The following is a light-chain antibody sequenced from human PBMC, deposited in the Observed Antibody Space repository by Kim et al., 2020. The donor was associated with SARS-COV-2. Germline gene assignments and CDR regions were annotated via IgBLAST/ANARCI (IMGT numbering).Light chain of an antibody. CDR2: GAS. Sequence: SPGERATLSCRASQSVSSNLAWYQQKPGQAPRLLIYGASTRATGIPARFSGSGSGTEFTLTISSLQSEDFAVYYCQQYNNHPALTFGGGTKVDIK. J-gene: IGKJ4*01. CDR1: QSVSSN. V-gene: IGKV3-15*01. CDR3: QQYNNHPALT.